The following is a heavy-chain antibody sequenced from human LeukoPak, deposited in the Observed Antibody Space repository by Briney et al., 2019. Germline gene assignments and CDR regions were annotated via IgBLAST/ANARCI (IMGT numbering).Heavy chain of an antibody. V-gene: IGHV3-30*19. D-gene: IGHD5-24*01. Sequence: PGGSLRLSCAASGFTFSSYGMHWVRQAPGKGLEWVAVISYDGSNKYYADSVKGRFTISRDNSKNTLYLQMNSLRAGDTAVYYCARGGDGYSYGMDVWGQGTTVTVSS. CDR3: ARGGDGYSYGMDV. CDR1: GFTFSSYG. J-gene: IGHJ6*02. CDR2: ISYDGSNK.